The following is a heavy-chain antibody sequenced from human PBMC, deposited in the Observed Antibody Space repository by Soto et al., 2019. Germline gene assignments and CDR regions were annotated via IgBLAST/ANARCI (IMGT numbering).Heavy chain of an antibody. CDR2: ISGSGGST. CDR1: GFTFSSYA. D-gene: IGHD4-17*01. V-gene: IGHV3-23*01. J-gene: IGHJ3*02. CDR3: ANTDYGDYVADHDAFDI. Sequence: EVQLLESGGGLVQPGGSLRLSCAASGFTFSSYAMSWVRQAPGKGLEWVSVISGSGGSTYYADSVKGRFTICRVNSKNTLYLQMNSLRAEDTAVYYCANTDYGDYVADHDAFDIGGQGTMVTVSS.